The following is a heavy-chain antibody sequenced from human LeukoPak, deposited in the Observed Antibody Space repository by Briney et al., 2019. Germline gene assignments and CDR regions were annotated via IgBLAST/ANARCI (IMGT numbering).Heavy chain of an antibody. J-gene: IGHJ4*02. CDR2: INSDGSTT. V-gene: IGHV3-74*01. CDR3: ARRSSGSPPFYFDY. CDR1: GFTFSSYW. D-gene: IGHD1-26*01. Sequence: GGSLRLSCAASGFTFSSYWMHWVRQAPGKGLVWVSRINSDGSTTNYADSVKGRFTISRDDAKNTLYLQMNSLRAEDTAMYYCARRSSGSPPFYFDYWGQGTLVTVSS.